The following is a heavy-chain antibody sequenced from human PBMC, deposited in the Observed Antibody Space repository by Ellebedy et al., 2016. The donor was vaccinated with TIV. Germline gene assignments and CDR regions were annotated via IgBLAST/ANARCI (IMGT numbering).Heavy chain of an antibody. CDR3: AKDRLSSSSALDY. D-gene: IGHD6-6*01. CDR1: GFTFSNFA. V-gene: IGHV3-23*01. J-gene: IGHJ4*02. Sequence: PGGSLRLSCAASGFTFSNFAMSWVRQAPGKGLEWVSAITGSIGTKNYADSVKVRFTISRDNTKNTLYLQMNSLRAEDTAVYYCAKDRLSSSSALDYWGQGTLVTVSS. CDR2: ITGSIGTK.